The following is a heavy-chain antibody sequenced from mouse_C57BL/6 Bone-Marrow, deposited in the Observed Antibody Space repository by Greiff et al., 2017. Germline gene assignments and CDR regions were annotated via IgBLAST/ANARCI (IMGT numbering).Heavy chain of an antibody. CDR2: IDPSDSYP. D-gene: IGHD4-1*01. J-gene: IGHJ2*01. CDR3: ARDSGTTLFDY. CDR1: GYTFPTSW. Sequence: QVQLQQPGAELVMPGASVKLSCKASGYTFPTSWMHGVKQRPGQGLEWTGEIDPSDSYPNYNQKFKGKSTLTVDKSSSTAYMQLSSLTSEDSAVYYCARDSGTTLFDYWGQGTTLTVSS. V-gene: IGHV1-69*01.